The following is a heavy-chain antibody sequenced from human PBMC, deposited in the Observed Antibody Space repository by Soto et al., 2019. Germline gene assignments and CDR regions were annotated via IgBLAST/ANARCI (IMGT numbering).Heavy chain of an antibody. CDR2: ITGSGEGT. J-gene: IGHJ4*02. D-gene: IGHD3-10*01. CDR3: ARDVWSRASGPPDS. V-gene: IGHV3-23*01. Sequence: PGGSLRLSCAASGFTFSNYAMAWVRQAPGKGLEYVSSITGSGEGTYYAGSVKGRFTISRDNAKNSLYLQMNSLRAEDTALYYCARDVWSRASGPPDSWGQGTLVTVSS. CDR1: GFTFSNYA.